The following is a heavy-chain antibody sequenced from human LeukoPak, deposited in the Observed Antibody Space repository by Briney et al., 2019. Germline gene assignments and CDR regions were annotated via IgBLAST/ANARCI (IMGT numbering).Heavy chain of an antibody. V-gene: IGHV3-11*01. CDR1: GFTFSDYN. Sequence: GGSLRLSCAASGFTFSDYNMRWIRQAPGKGLEWVSSISRSGSTKYYADSVKGRFTISRDNAKNSLFLQMNSLRAEDTAVYYCARVRSPRCFDYWGQGTLVTVSS. CDR2: ISRSGSTK. J-gene: IGHJ4*02. D-gene: IGHD4-17*01. CDR3: ARVRSPRCFDY.